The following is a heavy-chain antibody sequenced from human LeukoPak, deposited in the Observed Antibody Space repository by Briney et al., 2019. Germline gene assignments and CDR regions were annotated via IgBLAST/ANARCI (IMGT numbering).Heavy chain of an antibody. CDR1: GFTFSSDW. Sequence: GGSLRLSCAASGFTFSSDWMSWVRQAPGKGLEWVANIKQDGSEKYYVDSVKGRFTISRDNAKNSLYLQMNSLRAEDTAVYYCARVMKGLLWFGELRFAFDIWGQGTMVTVSS. CDR3: ARVMKGLLWFGELRFAFDI. J-gene: IGHJ3*02. V-gene: IGHV3-7*01. D-gene: IGHD3-10*01. CDR2: IKQDGSEK.